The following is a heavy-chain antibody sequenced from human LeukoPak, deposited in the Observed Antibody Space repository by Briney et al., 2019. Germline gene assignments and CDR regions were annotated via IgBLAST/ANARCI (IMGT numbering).Heavy chain of an antibody. CDR2: IIPILGIA. V-gene: IGHV1-69*04. CDR3: ARDPLNASSGYPY. CDR1: GGTFSSYT. D-gene: IGHD3-22*01. Sequence: ASMKVSCKASGGTFSSYTISWVRQAPGQGLEWMGRIIPILGIANYAQKFQGRVTITADKSTSTAYMELSSLRSEDTAVYYCARDPLNASSGYPYWGQGTLVTVSS. J-gene: IGHJ4*02.